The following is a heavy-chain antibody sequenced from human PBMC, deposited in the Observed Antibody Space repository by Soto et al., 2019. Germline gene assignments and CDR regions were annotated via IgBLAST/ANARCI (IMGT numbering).Heavy chain of an antibody. D-gene: IGHD3-10*01. Sequence: QVQLQQWGAGLLKPSETLSLTCAVYGGSFSGYYWSWIRQPPGKGLEWIGEINHSGSTNYNPSLKRRVTISVDTSKNQFSLKLSSVTAADTAVYYCASRLLWFGELSGWFDPWGQGTLVTVSS. J-gene: IGHJ5*02. CDR3: ASRLLWFGELSGWFDP. CDR1: GGSFSGYY. V-gene: IGHV4-34*01. CDR2: INHSGST.